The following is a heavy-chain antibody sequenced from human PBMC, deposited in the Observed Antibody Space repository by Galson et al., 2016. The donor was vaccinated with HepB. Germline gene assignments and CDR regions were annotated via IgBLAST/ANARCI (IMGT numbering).Heavy chain of an antibody. V-gene: IGHV3-74*01. J-gene: IGHJ4*02. Sequence: SLRLSCAASGFTFSSNWMHWVRQAPGKGLMWVSRITYDAIGTSYADSVKGRFTISRDNSKNTLYLQMNSLRAEDTAVYYCAKQLPFGGNSRSPDYWGQGTLVTVSS. CDR3: AKQLPFGGNSRSPDY. CDR2: ITYDAIGT. CDR1: GFTFSSNW. D-gene: IGHD4-23*01.